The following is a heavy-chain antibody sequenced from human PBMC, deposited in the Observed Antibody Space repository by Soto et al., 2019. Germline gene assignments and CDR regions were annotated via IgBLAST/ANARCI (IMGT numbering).Heavy chain of an antibody. CDR3: ARSGGGYDLGDY. D-gene: IGHD5-12*01. J-gene: IGHJ4*02. CDR2: INPNSGGA. Sequence: QVQLVQSGAEVKKPGASVKVSCKASGYTFLGYYIHGVRQATGQGLEWMGWINPNSGGAKYSEKFQAWVTMTSDTSISTAYMELSRLKSDDTAVDYCARSGGGYDLGDYWGQGTLVTVSS. CDR1: GYTFLGYY. V-gene: IGHV1-2*04.